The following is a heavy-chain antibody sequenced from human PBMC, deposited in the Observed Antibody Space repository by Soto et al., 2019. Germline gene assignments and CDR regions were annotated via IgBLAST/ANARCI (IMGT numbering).Heavy chain of an antibody. D-gene: IGHD3-22*01. V-gene: IGHV4-39*02. CDR1: GGSIINSSAY. J-gene: IGHJ6*01. CDR2: VYYSGMT. CDR3: ARWDGPGAWLSV. Sequence: QVQLQESGPGLVKPSETLSLTCSVSGGSIINSSAYWTWIRQTPGKGLEWLGDVYYSGMTNYNPSLNSRIIMSVDTSKNRLALNLKSVTAADTAKYYCARWDGPGAWLSVWGQGTTVTVSS.